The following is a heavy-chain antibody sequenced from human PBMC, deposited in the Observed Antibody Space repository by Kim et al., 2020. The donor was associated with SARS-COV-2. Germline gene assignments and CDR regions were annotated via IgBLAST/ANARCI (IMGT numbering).Heavy chain of an antibody. CDR3: AKPSGGSYGAAYFQH. Sequence: GGSLRLSCAASGFTFSSYGMHWVRQAPGKGLEWVAVISYDGSNKYYADSVKGRFTISRDNSKNTLYLQMNSLRAEDTAVYYCAKPSGGSYGAAYFQHWGQGTLVTVSS. J-gene: IGHJ1*01. V-gene: IGHV3-30*18. D-gene: IGHD1-26*01. CDR1: GFTFSSYG. CDR2: ISYDGSNK.